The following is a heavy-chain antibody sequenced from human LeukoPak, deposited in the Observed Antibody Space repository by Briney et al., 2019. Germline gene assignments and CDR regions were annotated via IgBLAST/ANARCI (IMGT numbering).Heavy chain of an antibody. CDR3: ARDIAGGGTTADY. D-gene: IGHD4-17*01. V-gene: IGHV3-64*01. Sequence: PGGSLRLSCAASGFTFSSYAMHWVRQAPGKGLEYVSAISSNGSSTYYANSVKGRFTISRDNSKNTLYLQMGSLRAEDMAVYYCARDIAGGGTTADYWGQGTLVTVSS. CDR1: GFTFSSYA. CDR2: ISSNGSST. J-gene: IGHJ4*02.